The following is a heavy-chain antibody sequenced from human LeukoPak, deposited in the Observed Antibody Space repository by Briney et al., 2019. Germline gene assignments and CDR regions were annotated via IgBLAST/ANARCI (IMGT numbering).Heavy chain of an antibody. CDR3: AREVDYYDSSDYFPLGY. V-gene: IGHV1-69*06. J-gene: IGHJ4*02. D-gene: IGHD3-22*01. CDR1: GYTFTSYG. CDR2: IIPIFGTV. Sequence: ASVKVSCKASGYTFTSYGISWVRRAPGQGLEWMGGIIPIFGTVNYAQKFQGRVTITADKSTSTAYVELSSLRSEDTAVYYCAREVDYYDSSDYFPLGYWGRGTLVTVSS.